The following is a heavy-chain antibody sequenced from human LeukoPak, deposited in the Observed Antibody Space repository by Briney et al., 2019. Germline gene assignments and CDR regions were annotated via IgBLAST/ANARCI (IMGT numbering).Heavy chain of an antibody. V-gene: IGHV4-34*01. CDR1: GGPFSGYY. CDR2: INHSGST. CDR3: ATPNDYGDYVGS. J-gene: IGHJ4*02. Sequence: SETLSLTCAVYGGPFSGYYWSWIRQPPGKGLEWIGEINHSGSTNYNPSLKSRVTISVDTSKNQFSLKLSSVTAADTAVYYCATPNDYGDYVGSWGQGTLVTVSS. D-gene: IGHD4-17*01.